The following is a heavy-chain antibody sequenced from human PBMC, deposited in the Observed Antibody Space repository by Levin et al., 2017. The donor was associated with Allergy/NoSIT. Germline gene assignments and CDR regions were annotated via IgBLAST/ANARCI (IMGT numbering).Heavy chain of an antibody. CDR3: ARGFSGSYPHIDY. D-gene: IGHD1-26*01. CDR1: GFTFSSYS. V-gene: IGHV3-21*01. Sequence: GGSLRLSCAPSGFTFSSYSMNWVRQAPGKGLEWVSSISSSSSYIYYADSVRGRFTISRDNAKNSLYLQMNSLRAEDTAVYYCARGFSGSYPHIDYWGQGTLVTVSS. J-gene: IGHJ4*02. CDR2: ISSSSSYI.